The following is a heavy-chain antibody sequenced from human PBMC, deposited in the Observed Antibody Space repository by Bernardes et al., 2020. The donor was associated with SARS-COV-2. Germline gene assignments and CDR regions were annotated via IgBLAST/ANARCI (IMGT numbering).Heavy chain of an antibody. CDR1: GLTFYNFA. J-gene: IGHJ4*02. Sequence: GGSLLLSCAASGLTFYNFAMSWVRQVPGKGLEWVSAISGSGGRTYYADSVKGRFTISRDNSKNTLYLQMNSLRAEDTAVYYCVCMDGNSGDYWGQGTLVTGSS. CDR3: VCMDGNSGDY. V-gene: IGHV3-23*01. CDR2: ISGSGGRT. D-gene: IGHD4-17*01.